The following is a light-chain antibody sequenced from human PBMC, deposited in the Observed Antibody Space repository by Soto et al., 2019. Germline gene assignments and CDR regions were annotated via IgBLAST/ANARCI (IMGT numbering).Light chain of an antibody. CDR2: EVS. Sequence: QSALTQPPSASGSPGQSVTISCTGTSSDFGVYNYVSLYQQHPGKAPKLMIYEVSKRHSGVPDRFSGSKSGNTASLTVSGLQAEDEADYYCSSYAGSNNVVFGGGTKLTVL. CDR3: SSYAGSNNVV. CDR1: SSDFGVYNY. J-gene: IGLJ2*01. V-gene: IGLV2-8*01.